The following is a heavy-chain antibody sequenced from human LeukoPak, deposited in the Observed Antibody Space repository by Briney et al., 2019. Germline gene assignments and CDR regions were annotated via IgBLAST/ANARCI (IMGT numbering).Heavy chain of an antibody. CDR2: IYSGGST. CDR1: GFTVSSNY. CDR3: AKDDRLQRFLH. V-gene: IGHV3-53*01. J-gene: IGHJ4*02. Sequence: GSLRLSCAASGFTVSSNYMSWVRQAPGKGLEWVSVIYSGGSTYYADSVKGRFTISRDNSKSTLYLQMNSLRAEDTAVYYCAKDDRLQRFLHWGQGTLVTVSS. D-gene: IGHD3-16*01.